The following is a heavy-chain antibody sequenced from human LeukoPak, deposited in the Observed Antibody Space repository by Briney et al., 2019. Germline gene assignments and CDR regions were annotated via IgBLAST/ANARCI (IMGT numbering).Heavy chain of an antibody. D-gene: IGHD6-19*01. V-gene: IGHV3-23*01. CDR3: ARDVGYSSGWSGYYFDY. J-gene: IGHJ4*02. CDR1: GFTFSSYG. CDR2: ISGGGGTT. Sequence: GGSLRLSCAASGFTFSSYGLTWVRQAPGKGLEWVSGISGGGGTTYYADSVKGRFTISRDNSKYTLYLQMNSLRAEDTAVYYCARDVGYSSGWSGYYFDYWGQGTLVTVSS.